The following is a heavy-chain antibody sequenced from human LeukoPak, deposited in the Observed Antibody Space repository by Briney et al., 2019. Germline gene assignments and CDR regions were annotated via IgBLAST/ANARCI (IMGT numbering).Heavy chain of an antibody. D-gene: IGHD3-3*01. Sequence: GASVKVSCTASGYTFTGYYMHWVRQAPGQGLEWMGRINPNSGGTNYAQKFQGRVTMTRDTSISTAYMELSRLRSDDTAVYYCARVDGDYDFWSGYYQRDYNWFDPWGQGTLVTVSS. V-gene: IGHV1-2*06. CDR2: INPNSGGT. CDR1: GYTFTGYY. CDR3: ARVDGDYDFWSGYYQRDYNWFDP. J-gene: IGHJ5*02.